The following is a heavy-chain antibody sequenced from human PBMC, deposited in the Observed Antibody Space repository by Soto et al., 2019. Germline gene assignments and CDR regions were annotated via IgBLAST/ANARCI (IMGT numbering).Heavy chain of an antibody. CDR2: ISSDSGYI. CDR1: GFAFSNYA. D-gene: IGHD2-15*01. Sequence: EVQLVESGGGLVKPGESLRLSCAGSGFAFSNYAMNWVRRAPGKGLEWVASISSDSGYIYYADSVKGRFTVSRDNAKSSLYLQMNSLSAEDTAVYYCARDDRRCRGDNCYPFDYWGQGTLVTVAS. J-gene: IGHJ4*02. V-gene: IGHV3-21*01. CDR3: ARDDRRCRGDNCYPFDY.